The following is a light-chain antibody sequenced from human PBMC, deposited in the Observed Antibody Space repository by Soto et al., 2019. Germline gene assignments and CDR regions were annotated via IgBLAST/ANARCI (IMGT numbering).Light chain of an antibody. Sequence: VLTQPPSTSGTPGQRVTISCSGSSSNIGSSYVFWFQHLPGTAPKLLMYNNNQRPSGVPDRVSASKSGTSASLAISGLRSEDEADYYCAAWDDRVSGYVFGTGTKVTVL. V-gene: IGLV1-47*02. CDR1: SSNIGSSY. CDR3: AAWDDRVSGYV. J-gene: IGLJ1*01. CDR2: NNN.